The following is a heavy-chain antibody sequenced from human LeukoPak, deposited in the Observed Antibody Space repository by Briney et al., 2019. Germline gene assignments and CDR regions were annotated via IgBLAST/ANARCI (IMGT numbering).Heavy chain of an antibody. CDR1: GFTFSSYS. CDR2: TSSGSSTI. CDR3: ARVGSDSRSSYFDY. J-gene: IGHJ4*02. V-gene: IGHV3-48*01. D-gene: IGHD3-22*01. Sequence: GGSLRLSCAASGFTFSSYSMNWVRQAPGKGLEWVSYTSSGSSTIYYADSVKGRFTISRDNAKNSLYLQMNSLRAGDTAVYYCARVGSDSRSSYFDYWGQGTLVTVSS.